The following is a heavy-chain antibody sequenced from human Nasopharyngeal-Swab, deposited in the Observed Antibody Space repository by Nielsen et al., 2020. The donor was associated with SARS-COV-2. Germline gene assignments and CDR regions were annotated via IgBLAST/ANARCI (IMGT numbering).Heavy chain of an antibody. Sequence: SVKVSCKASGGTFSSYAISWVRQAPGQGLEWMGGIIPIFGTANYAQKFQGRVAITADESTSTAYMELSSLRSEDTAVYYCAREGGSGSYFGWFDPWGQGTLVTVSS. D-gene: IGHD1-26*01. J-gene: IGHJ5*02. CDR1: GGTFSSYA. CDR2: IIPIFGTA. V-gene: IGHV1-69*13. CDR3: AREGGSGSYFGWFDP.